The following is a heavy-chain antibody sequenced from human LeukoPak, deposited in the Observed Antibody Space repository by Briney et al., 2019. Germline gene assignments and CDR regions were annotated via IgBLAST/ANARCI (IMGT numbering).Heavy chain of an antibody. V-gene: IGHV4-34*01. Sequence: SETLSLTCAVYGGSFSGYYWSWIRQPPGKGLEWIGEINRSGSTNYNPSLKSRVTISVDTSKNQFSLKLSSVTAADTAVYYCARAGMAWEPLDYWGQGTLVTVSS. CDR2: INRSGST. D-gene: IGHD1-26*01. CDR3: ARAGMAWEPLDY. J-gene: IGHJ4*02. CDR1: GGSFSGYY.